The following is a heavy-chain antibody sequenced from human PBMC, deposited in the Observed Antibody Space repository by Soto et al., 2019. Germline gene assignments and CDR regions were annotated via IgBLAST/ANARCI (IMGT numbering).Heavy chain of an antibody. V-gene: IGHV4-59*01. CDR2: IYYSGST. J-gene: IGHJ5*02. Sequence: SETLSLTCTVSGGSISTYYWSWIRQPPGKGLEWIGYIYYSGSTNYNPSLKSRVTISLDTSKNQFSLKLSSVTAADTAVYYCVRDRLANWFDPWGQGTLVTVSS. CDR1: GGSISTYY. CDR3: VRDRLANWFDP. D-gene: IGHD3-9*01.